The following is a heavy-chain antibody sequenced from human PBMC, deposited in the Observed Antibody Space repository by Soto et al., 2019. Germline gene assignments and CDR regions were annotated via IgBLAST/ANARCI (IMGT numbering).Heavy chain of an antibody. D-gene: IGHD4-17*01. J-gene: IGHJ5*02. Sequence: GESLKISCKGSGYSFTSYWIGWVRQMPGKGLEWMGIIYPGDSDTRYSPSFQGQVTISADKSISTAYLQWSSLKASATAMYYCARTGLMTTPVGWFDPWGQGTLVTVSS. CDR2: IYPGDSDT. CDR3: ARTGLMTTPVGWFDP. CDR1: GYSFTSYW. V-gene: IGHV5-51*01.